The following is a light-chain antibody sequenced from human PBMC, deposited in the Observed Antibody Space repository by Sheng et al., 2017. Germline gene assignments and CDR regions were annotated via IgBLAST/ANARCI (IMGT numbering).Light chain of an antibody. CDR1: QSVSDW. CDR2: KAS. CDR3: QEYQTYSRT. V-gene: IGKV1-5*03. J-gene: IGKJ2*01. Sequence: DIQMTQSPSTLPASIGDRVTITCWASQSVSDWLAWYQQKPGKAPRVLIYKASNLQNGVPSRFSGSGSGTEFTLTINRVQPDDFATYYCQEYQTYSRTFGPGTKLDLK.